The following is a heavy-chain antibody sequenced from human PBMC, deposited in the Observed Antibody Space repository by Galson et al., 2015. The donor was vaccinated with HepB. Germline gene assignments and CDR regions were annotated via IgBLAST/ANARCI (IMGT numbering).Heavy chain of an antibody. CDR3: AREKITIFGVVLPPQGFDP. V-gene: IGHV3-33*01. CDR1: GFTFSSYG. CDR2: IWYDGSNK. Sequence: SLRLSCAASGFTFSSYGMHWVRQAPGKGLEWVTVIWYDGSNKYYADSVKGRFTISRDNSKNTLYLQMNSLRAEDTAVYYCAREKITIFGVVLPPQGFDPWGQGTLVTVSS. J-gene: IGHJ5*02. D-gene: IGHD3-3*01.